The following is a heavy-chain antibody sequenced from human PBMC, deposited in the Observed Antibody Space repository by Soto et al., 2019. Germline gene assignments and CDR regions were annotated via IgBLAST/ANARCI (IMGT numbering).Heavy chain of an antibody. V-gene: IGHV1-69*01. J-gene: IGHJ4*02. Sequence: QVQLVQSGAEVKKPGSSVKVSCKASGGTFSSYAISWVRQAPGQGLEWMGGIIPIFGTANYAQKFQGRVTITAYEYTSTAYMELGSLRSEETAVYYCARGTTVAIYYFDYWGQGTLVTVSS. D-gene: IGHD4-17*01. CDR2: IIPIFGTA. CDR1: GGTFSSYA. CDR3: ARGTTVAIYYFDY.